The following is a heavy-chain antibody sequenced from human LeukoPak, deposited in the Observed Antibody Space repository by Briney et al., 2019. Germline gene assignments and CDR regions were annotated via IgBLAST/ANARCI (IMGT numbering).Heavy chain of an antibody. D-gene: IGHD1-26*01. CDR3: AKRSGPGGPFDY. Sequence: GGSLRLSCAAAGFTFTNYAMSWVRQAPGRGLEWVSNISPGGSTNYADSVKGRFTISRDNYKNTMYLQMNSLSAEDTAVYYCAKRSGPGGPFDYWGQGILVTVSS. J-gene: IGHJ4*02. CDR2: ISPGGST. CDR1: GFTFTNYA. V-gene: IGHV3-23*01.